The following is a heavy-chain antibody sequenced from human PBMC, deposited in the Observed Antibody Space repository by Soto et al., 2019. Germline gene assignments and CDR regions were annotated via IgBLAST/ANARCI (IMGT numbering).Heavy chain of an antibody. D-gene: IGHD6-19*01. J-gene: IGHJ4*02. V-gene: IGHV3-33*01. CDR1: GFTFSSYG. CDR3: ARDYPMIYSSGWYLLDY. Sequence: GGSLRLSCAASGFTFSSYGMHWVRQAPGKGLEWVAVIWYDGSNKYYADSVKGRFTISRDNSKNTLYLQMNSLRAEDTAVYYCARDYPMIYSSGWYLLDYWGQGTLVTVSS. CDR2: IWYDGSNK.